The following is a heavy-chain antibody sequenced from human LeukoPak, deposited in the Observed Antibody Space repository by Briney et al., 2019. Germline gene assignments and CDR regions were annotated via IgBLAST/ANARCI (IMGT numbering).Heavy chain of an antibody. J-gene: IGHJ4*02. CDR2: INPNSGGT. Sequence: ASVKVSCKASRYTFTGYYMHWVRQAPGQGLEWMGWINPNSGGTNYAQKFQGWVTMTRDTSISTAYMELSRLRSDDTAVYYCARGSGEDLLWFGELWENYFDYWGQGTLVTVSS. V-gene: IGHV1-2*04. CDR3: ARGSGEDLLWFGELWENYFDY. D-gene: IGHD3-10*01. CDR1: RYTFTGYY.